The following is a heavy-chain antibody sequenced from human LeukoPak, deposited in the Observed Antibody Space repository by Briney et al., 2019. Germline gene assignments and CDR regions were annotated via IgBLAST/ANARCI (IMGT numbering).Heavy chain of an antibody. CDR2: ISVNNGNT. J-gene: IGHJ4*02. CDR3: ARDLGDDKRGVCYLDY. Sequence: ASVKVSCKVSGYTFTNYAISWVRQAPVQGVEWMGWISVNNGNTKYAQKVQGRVTMTTDTSTSTAYMEVRSLRSDDTAVYYCARDLGDDKRGVCYLDYCGQGSLVTVSS. D-gene: IGHD3-16*01. CDR1: GYTFTNYA. V-gene: IGHV1-18*01.